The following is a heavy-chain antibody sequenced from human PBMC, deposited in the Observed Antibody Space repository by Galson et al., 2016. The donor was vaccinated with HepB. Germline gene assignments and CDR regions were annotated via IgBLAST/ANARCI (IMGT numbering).Heavy chain of an antibody. Sequence: SVKVSCKASGYTFTTSGISWVRQAPGQGLKWMGWINTYSGNTKYAQKFQGGLTLTTDSSTTTAYMELRSLRFDDTALYYCARDVQYRFDSWGQGTLVTVSS. CDR2: INTYSGNT. V-gene: IGHV1-18*01. D-gene: IGHD2/OR15-2a*01. CDR3: ARDVQYRFDS. J-gene: IGHJ4*02. CDR1: GYTFTTSG.